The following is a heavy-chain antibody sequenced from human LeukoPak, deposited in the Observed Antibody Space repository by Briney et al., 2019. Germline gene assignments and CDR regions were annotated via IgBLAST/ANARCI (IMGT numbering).Heavy chain of an antibody. CDR1: GGSFSGYY. D-gene: IGHD6-19*01. J-gene: IGHJ4*02. CDR3: ARVETYSSGWYDAFFDC. V-gene: IGHV4-38-2*01. CDR2: IYHSGNS. Sequence: SETLSLTCAVYGGSFSGYYWGWIRQPPGKGLEWIGSIYHSGNSYYNPSLKSRATISVDTSKNHFSLKLRSVTAADTAVYYCARVETYSSGWYDAFFDCWGQGTLVTVSS.